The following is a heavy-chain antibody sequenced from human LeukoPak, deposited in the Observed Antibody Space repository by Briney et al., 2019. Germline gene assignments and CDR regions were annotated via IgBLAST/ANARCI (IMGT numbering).Heavy chain of an antibody. Sequence: GRSLRLSCAASGFTFSSYGMHWVRQAPGEGLEWVAVIWYDGSNKYYADSVKGRFTISRDNSKNTLYLQMNSLRAEDTAVYYCAKDLGYCSGGSCQIGNYRGQGTLVTVSS. CDR3: AKDLGYCSGGSCQIGNY. J-gene: IGHJ4*02. CDR1: GFTFSSYG. D-gene: IGHD2-15*01. CDR2: IWYDGSNK. V-gene: IGHV3-33*06.